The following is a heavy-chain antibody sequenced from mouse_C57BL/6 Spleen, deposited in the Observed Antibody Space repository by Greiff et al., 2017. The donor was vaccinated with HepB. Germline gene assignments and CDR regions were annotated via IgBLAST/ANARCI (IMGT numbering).Heavy chain of an antibody. Sequence: EVKLMESGEGLVKPGGSLKLSCAASGFTFSSYAMSWVRQTPEKRLEWVAYISSGGDYIYNADTVKGRFTISRDNARNTLYLQMSSLKSEDTAMYYCTRDTDYYGSSPLYYAMDYWGQGTSVTVSS. CDR1: GFTFSSYA. CDR3: TRDTDYYGSSPLYYAMDY. V-gene: IGHV5-9-1*02. D-gene: IGHD1-1*01. J-gene: IGHJ4*01. CDR2: ISSGGDYI.